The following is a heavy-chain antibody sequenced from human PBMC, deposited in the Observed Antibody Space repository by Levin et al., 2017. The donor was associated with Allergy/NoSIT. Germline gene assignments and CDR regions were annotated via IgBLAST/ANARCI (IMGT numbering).Heavy chain of an antibody. J-gene: IGHJ6*02. CDR1: GFTFRSHW. CDR3: TKEEGRYYSDSNGPYYYGMDV. CDR2: INSDGSDT. V-gene: IGHV3-74*01. D-gene: IGHD3-22*01. Sequence: ASLKISCAASGFTFRSHWMHWVRQAPGKGLVWVSRINSDGSDTSYADSVKGRFTISRDNAKNTLYLQMNSLRAEDTAVYYCTKEEGRYYSDSNGPYYYGMDVWGQGTTVTVSS.